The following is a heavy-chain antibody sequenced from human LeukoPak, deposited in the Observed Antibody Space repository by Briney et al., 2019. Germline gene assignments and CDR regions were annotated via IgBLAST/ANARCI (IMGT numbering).Heavy chain of an antibody. D-gene: IGHD5-24*01. CDR1: GYTFTSYG. V-gene: IGHV1-18*01. J-gene: IGHJ4*02. CDR2: ISAYNGNT. CDR3: ARVQTVETATRSYYFDY. Sequence: GASVKVSCKASGYTFTSYGISWVPQAPGQGLEWMGWISAYNGNTDYAQKLRGRVTMTTDTSTSTAYMELRSLRSDDTAVYYCARVQTVETATRSYYFDYWGQGTLVTVSS.